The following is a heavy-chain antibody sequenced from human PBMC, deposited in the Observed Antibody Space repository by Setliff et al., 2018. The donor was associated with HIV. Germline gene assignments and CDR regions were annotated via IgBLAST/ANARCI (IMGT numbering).Heavy chain of an antibody. V-gene: IGHV4-59*01. D-gene: IGHD4-17*01. CDR1: GGSISSYY. CDR3: AREIRAGDYPPYNYYFYMDV. J-gene: IGHJ6*03. Sequence: PSETLSLTCTVSGGSISSYYWNWIRQPPGKGLEWIGYIYYSGSTNYNPSLKSRGTISVDTSKNQFSLKLSSVTAADTAVYYCAREIRAGDYPPYNYYFYMDVWGKGTTVTVSS. CDR2: IYYSGST.